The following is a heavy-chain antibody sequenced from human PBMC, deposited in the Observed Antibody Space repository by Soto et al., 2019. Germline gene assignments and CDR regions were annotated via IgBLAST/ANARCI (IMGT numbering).Heavy chain of an antibody. CDR2: IIPIFGTA. CDR1: GGTFSSYA. V-gene: IGHV1-69*13. D-gene: IGHD4-17*01. CDR3: ATTWPVTPDAFDI. Sequence: SVKVSCKASGGTFSSYAISWVRQAPGQGLEWMGGIIPIFGTANYAQKFQGRVTITADESTSTAYMELSSLRSEDTAVYYCATTWPVTPDAFDIWGQGTMVTVSS. J-gene: IGHJ3*02.